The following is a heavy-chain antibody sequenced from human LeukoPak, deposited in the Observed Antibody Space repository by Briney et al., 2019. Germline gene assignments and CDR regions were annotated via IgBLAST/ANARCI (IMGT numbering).Heavy chain of an antibody. Sequence: PGGSLRLSCAASGFTFSSYSMNWVRQAPGKGLEWVSYFSTSSSHIYYADSVKGRFTISRDNAKNSLYLQMNSLRAEDTAVYYCAKDPTTPPPHYWGQGTLVTVSS. CDR1: GFTFSSYS. CDR3: AKDPTTPPPHY. J-gene: IGHJ4*02. V-gene: IGHV3-21*04. CDR2: FSTSSSHI. D-gene: IGHD5-12*01.